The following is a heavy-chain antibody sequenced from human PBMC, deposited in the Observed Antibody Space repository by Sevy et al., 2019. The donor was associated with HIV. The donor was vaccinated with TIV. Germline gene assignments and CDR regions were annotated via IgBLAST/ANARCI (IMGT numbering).Heavy chain of an antibody. CDR1: GFTFSSYT. D-gene: IGHD1-1*01. Sequence: GGSLRLSCAASGFTFSSYTMNWVRQSPGKGLEWVSAISRSSNNIYYADSMKGRFTISRDNAKNSLYLQMNSLRAEDTAVYYCLREGTSIPFDSWGQGTQVTVSS. CDR2: ISRSSNNI. CDR3: LREGTSIPFDS. V-gene: IGHV3-21*01. J-gene: IGHJ4*02.